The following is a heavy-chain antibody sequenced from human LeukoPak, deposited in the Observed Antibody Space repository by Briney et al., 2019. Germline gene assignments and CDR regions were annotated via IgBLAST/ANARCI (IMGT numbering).Heavy chain of an antibody. CDR3: ARGPYDSSAYRFDC. V-gene: IGHV1-8*01. D-gene: IGHD3-22*01. CDR1: GYTFTSYD. Sequence: GASVKVSCKASGYTFTSYDIHWVRQAPGQGLEWMGWMNPNSGNTGYAQKFQGRVTMTKNTSISTAYMEMSGLRSEDTAVYYCARGPYDSSAYRFDCWGQGTLVTVSS. CDR2: MNPNSGNT. J-gene: IGHJ4*02.